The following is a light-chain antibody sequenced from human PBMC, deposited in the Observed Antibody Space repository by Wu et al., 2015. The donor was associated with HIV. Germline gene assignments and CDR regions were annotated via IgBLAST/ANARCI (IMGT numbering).Light chain of an antibody. CDR1: QSVTNDY. J-gene: IGKJ1*01. CDR3: QQYATSPWT. CDR2: GAS. V-gene: IGKV3-20*01. Sequence: EIVLTQSPGTLSLSAGERGTLSCRASQSVTNDYLAWYQQKPGQTPRLLIYGASSRATGIPDRFSGSGSGTDFTLTISRLEPEDFAVYYCQQYATSPWTFGQGTKV.